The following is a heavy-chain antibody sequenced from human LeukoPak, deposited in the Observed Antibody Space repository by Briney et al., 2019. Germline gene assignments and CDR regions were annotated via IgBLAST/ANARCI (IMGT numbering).Heavy chain of an antibody. D-gene: IGHD3-10*01. CDR3: ARGNWRGGSGSYSLDY. J-gene: IGHJ4*02. Sequence: GGSLRLSCTVSGFTFRSYWMHWVRQAPGKGLVWVSRLNSDGSSTSYADSVEGRFTISRDNAKNTLYLQMNSLRVEDTAVYYCARGNWRGGSGSYSLDYWGQGTLVTVSS. V-gene: IGHV3-74*01. CDR1: GFTFRSYW. CDR2: LNSDGSST.